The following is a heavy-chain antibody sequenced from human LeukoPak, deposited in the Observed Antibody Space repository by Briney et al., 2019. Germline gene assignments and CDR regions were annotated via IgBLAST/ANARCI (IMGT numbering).Heavy chain of an antibody. D-gene: IGHD3-10*01. V-gene: IGHV4-59*11. CDR2: VFHSGTT. J-gene: IGHJ3*01. CDR3: GRRMARVTDAFDL. CDR1: GDSLTSHF. Sequence: KPSETLSLTCNVSGDSLTSHFWSWIRQTPGKGLEWIGYVFHSGTTNYSPSLKSRVTISLDTSNKQFSLRLVSVTAADTAVYYCGRRMARVTDAFDLWGRGTMVSVSS.